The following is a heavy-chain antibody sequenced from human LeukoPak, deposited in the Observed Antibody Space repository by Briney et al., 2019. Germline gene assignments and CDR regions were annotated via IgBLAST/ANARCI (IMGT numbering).Heavy chain of an antibody. CDR3: ARDKYSSSSVYYGMDV. CDR2: ISSNGGGT. Sequence: GGPLRLSCAASGFTFSSYGMHWVRQAPGKGLEYVSAISSNGGGTYYANSVKGRFTISRDNSKNTLDLQMGSLRAEDMAVYYCARDKYSSSSVYYGMDVWGQGTTVTVSS. CDR1: GFTFSSYG. V-gene: IGHV3-64*01. D-gene: IGHD6-6*01. J-gene: IGHJ6*02.